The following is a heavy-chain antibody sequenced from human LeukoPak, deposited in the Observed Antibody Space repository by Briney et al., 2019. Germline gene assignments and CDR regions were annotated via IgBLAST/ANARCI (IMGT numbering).Heavy chain of an antibody. J-gene: IGHJ6*02. D-gene: IGHD1-14*01. Sequence: GGSLRLSCAASGFTVSSNYMNWVRQAPGKGLEWVSGISGTTSGTYYADSVKGRFTISRDNSKNTLFLQVNSLRAEDTAVYYCAKVRTYFYHGLDVWGQGTTVTVSS. CDR1: GFTVSSNY. V-gene: IGHV3-23*01. CDR2: ISGTTSGT. CDR3: AKVRTYFYHGLDV.